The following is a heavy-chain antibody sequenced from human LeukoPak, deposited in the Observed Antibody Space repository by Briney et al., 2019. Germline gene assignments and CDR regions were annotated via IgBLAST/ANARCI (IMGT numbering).Heavy chain of an antibody. CDR1: GFPFSSFA. V-gene: IGHV3-23*01. J-gene: IGHJ6*03. CDR3: AKFEGALLGNYYMDV. CDR2: ISGGGDNT. Sequence: PGGSLRLSCAASGFPFSSFAMSWVRQAPGKGLEGVSTISGGGDNTYFADSVKGRFTISRDNSKNTLFLQMVSLRAEDTAVYYCAKFEGALLGNYYMDVWGKGTTVTVSS.